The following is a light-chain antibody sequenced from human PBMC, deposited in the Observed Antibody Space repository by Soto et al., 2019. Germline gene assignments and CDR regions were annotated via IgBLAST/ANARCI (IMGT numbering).Light chain of an antibody. CDR2: GAS. Sequence: EIVLTPSPGTLSLSQGDRATLSCRASQSVSSTYLAWYQQKPGQAPRLLIYGASNRATGIPDRFSGSGSGTDFTLTISRPEPEDFATYYCQQARSYPSTFGGGTRLEI. J-gene: IGKJ5*01. V-gene: IGKV3-20*01. CDR3: QQARSYPST. CDR1: QSVSSTY.